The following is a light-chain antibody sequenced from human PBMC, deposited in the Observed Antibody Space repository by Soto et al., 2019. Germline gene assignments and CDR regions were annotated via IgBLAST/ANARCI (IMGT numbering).Light chain of an antibody. CDR1: QTISRY. Sequence: DVQMTQSPSSLSASVGDRVTITCRTSQTISRYLNWYQQKPGRAPKLLIYAASSLQSGVPSRFSGSGSETDFTLTISSLQPEDFATYYCQQSYSSPCFGQGTKVEIK. J-gene: IGKJ1*01. V-gene: IGKV1-39*01. CDR2: AAS. CDR3: QQSYSSPC.